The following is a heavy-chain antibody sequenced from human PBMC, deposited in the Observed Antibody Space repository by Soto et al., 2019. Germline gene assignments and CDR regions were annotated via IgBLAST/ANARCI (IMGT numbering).Heavy chain of an antibody. J-gene: IGHJ5*02. CDR1: GGSISSSSYY. CDR2: IYYSGST. Sequence: QLQLQESGPGLVKPSETLSLTCTVSGGSISSSSYYWGWIRQPPGKGLEWIGSIYYSGSTYYNPSRKSRVTISVATSTNQSSLKLSSVPAADTAVYYCASPKIAFYNWFDPWGQGTLVTVSS. V-gene: IGHV4-39*01. CDR3: ASPKIAFYNWFDP. D-gene: IGHD3-3*02.